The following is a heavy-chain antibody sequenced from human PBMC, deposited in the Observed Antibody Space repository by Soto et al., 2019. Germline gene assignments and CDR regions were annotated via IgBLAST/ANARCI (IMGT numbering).Heavy chain of an antibody. CDR3: ARATGSSGGNWFDP. V-gene: IGHV4-61*01. Sequence: SETLSLTCTVSGGSVNSGSYYWSWIRQPPGKGLEWIGYIYYSGSTNYNPSLKSRVTISVDTSKNQFSLKLSSVTAADTAVYYCARATGSSGGNWFDPWGQGTLVTVSS. CDR2: IYYSGST. D-gene: IGHD2-15*01. J-gene: IGHJ5*02. CDR1: GGSVNSGSYY.